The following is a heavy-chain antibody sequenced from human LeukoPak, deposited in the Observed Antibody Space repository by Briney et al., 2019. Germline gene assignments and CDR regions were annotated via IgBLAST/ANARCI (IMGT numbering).Heavy chain of an antibody. CDR2: ISAYNGNT. CDR1: GYTFTNYG. Sequence: RASVKVSCKASGYTFTNYGISWVRQAPGQGLEWMGWISAYNGNTNYAQILQGRVTMTTDTSTSTAYMELRSLRSDDTAVYYCASGTYHSDPRDGLYLKYFDYWGQGTLVTVFS. J-gene: IGHJ4*02. V-gene: IGHV1-18*01. CDR3: ASGTYHSDPRDGLYLKYFDY. D-gene: IGHD5-24*01.